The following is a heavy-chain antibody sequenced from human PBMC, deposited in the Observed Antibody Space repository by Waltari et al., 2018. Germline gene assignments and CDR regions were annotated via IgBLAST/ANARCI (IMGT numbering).Heavy chain of an antibody. J-gene: IGHJ5*01. CDR3: ARLLYDSSGYWFDS. V-gene: IGHV4-59*01. CDR2: IYYSGST. D-gene: IGHD3-22*01. CDR1: RGSLRSSY. Sequence: QVQLQESGPGLVRPSETLSLTCTVSRGSLRSSYWTWIRQPPGKGLEWVGYIYYSGSTSYNPSLKSRVTMSVDTSMDKFSLKLSSVTAADTAIYYCARLLYDSSGYWFDSWGQGTLVTVSS.